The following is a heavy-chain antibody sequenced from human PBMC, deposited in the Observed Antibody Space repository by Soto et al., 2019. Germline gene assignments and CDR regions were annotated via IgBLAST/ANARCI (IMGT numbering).Heavy chain of an antibody. D-gene: IGHD1-20*01. CDR2: ISSSSSSI. CDR3: ARNNPRSSGWDV. V-gene: IGHV3-48*02. J-gene: IGHJ6*02. CDR1: GFTLSSYS. Sequence: EVQLVESGGGLVQPGGSLRLSCGASGFTLSSYSMNWARQAPGQGLEWVSYISSSSSSIYYADSVKCQFTISRDNAKNSLYLQMHSLRDEDTAVYYCARNNPRSSGWDVWGQGTTVTVSS.